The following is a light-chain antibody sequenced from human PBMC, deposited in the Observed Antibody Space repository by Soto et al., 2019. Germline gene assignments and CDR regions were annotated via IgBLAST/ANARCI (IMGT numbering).Light chain of an antibody. V-gene: IGKV1-5*03. J-gene: IGKJ1*01. CDR2: KAS. Sequence: DIQTTQSPSTLSASVGYRFTITCRASQNIKAWMAWYQQKPGKAPRLLIYKASILESGVPSRFSGSGYGTVFTLTISRLQPDDIATYYCQQYNSPWTFGQGTKVDIK. CDR1: QNIKAW. CDR3: QQYNSPWT.